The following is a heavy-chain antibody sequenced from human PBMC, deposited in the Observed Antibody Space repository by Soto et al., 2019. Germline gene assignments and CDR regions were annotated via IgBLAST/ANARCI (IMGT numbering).Heavy chain of an antibody. CDR3: ARLGIRTRIFDY. Sequence: QVQLVQSGAEVKKPGASVKVSCKASGYTFTSYYMHWVRQAPGHGLEWMGIINPSGGSTSYAQKLQGRATMNRDTATSTVYMELSSLRSEDTAVYYCARLGIRTRIFDYWGQGTLVTVSA. D-gene: IGHD5-18*01. CDR2: INPSGGST. J-gene: IGHJ4*02. V-gene: IGHV1-46*01. CDR1: GYTFTSYY.